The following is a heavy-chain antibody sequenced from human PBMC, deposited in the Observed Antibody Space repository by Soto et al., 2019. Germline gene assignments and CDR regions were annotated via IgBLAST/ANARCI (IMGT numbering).Heavy chain of an antibody. CDR2: INAGNGNT. J-gene: IGHJ5*02. V-gene: IGHV1-3*01. D-gene: IGHD6-19*01. Sequence: ASVKVSCKASGYTFTSYAMHWVRQAPGQRLEWMGWINAGNGNTKYSQKFQGRVTITRDTSASTAYMELSSLRSEDTAVYYCVANGSGWSWFDPWGQGTLVTVSS. CDR3: VANGSGWSWFDP. CDR1: GYTFTSYA.